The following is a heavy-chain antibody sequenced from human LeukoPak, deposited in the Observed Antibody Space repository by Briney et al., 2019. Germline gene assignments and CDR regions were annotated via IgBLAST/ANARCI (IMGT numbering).Heavy chain of an antibody. CDR1: GFTFDDYA. V-gene: IGHV3-9*01. Sequence: GGSLRLSRAASGFTFDDYAMHWVRQAPGKGLEWVSGISWNSGSIGYADSVKGRFTISRDNAKNSLYLQMNSLRAEDTALYYCATQRSYDILTGYYPFDYWGRGTLVTVSS. CDR3: ATQRSYDILTGYYPFDY. J-gene: IGHJ4*02. D-gene: IGHD3-9*01. CDR2: ISWNSGSI.